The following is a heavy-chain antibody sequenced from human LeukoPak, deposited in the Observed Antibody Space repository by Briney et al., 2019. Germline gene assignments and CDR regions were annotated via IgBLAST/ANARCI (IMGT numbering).Heavy chain of an antibody. J-gene: IGHJ5*02. V-gene: IGHV1-69*06. CDR3: ARGTKSITMVGGATYNWFDP. Sequence: GSSVKVSCKASGGTFSSYAISWVRQAPGQGLEWMGGIIPIFGTANYAQKFQGRVTITADKSTSTAYMELSSLRSEDTAVYYCARGTKSITMVGGATYNWFDPWGQGTLVTVSS. CDR2: IIPIFGTA. CDR1: GGTFSSYA. D-gene: IGHD3-10*01.